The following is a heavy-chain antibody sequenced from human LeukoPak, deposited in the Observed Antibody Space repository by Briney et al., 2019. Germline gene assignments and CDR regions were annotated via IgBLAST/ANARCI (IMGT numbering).Heavy chain of an antibody. CDR2: IIPIFGTA. D-gene: IGHD3-10*01. Sequence: SVKVSCKASGGTFSSYAISWVRQAPGQGLEWMGGIIPIFGTANYAQKFQGRVTITTDESTSTAYMELSSLRPEDTAVYYCARDDLPYYGSGRSFDYWGQGTLVTVSS. J-gene: IGHJ4*02. CDR1: GGTFSSYA. V-gene: IGHV1-69*05. CDR3: ARDDLPYYGSGRSFDY.